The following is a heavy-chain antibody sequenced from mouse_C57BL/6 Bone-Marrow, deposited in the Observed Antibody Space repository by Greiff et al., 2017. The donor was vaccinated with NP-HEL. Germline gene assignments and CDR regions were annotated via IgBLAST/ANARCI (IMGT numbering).Heavy chain of an antibody. D-gene: IGHD2-5*01. Sequence: EVQLQQSGPVLVKPGASVKMSCKASGYTFTDYYMNWVKQSHGKSLEWIGVINPYNGGTSYNQKFKGKATLTVDKSSSTAYMELNSLTSEDSAVYYCATPYYSNHPFAYWGQGTLVTVSA. J-gene: IGHJ3*01. CDR2: INPYNGGT. CDR1: GYTFTDYY. V-gene: IGHV1-19*01. CDR3: ATPYYSNHPFAY.